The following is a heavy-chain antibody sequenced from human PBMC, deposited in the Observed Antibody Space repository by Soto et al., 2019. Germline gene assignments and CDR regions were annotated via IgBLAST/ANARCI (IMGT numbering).Heavy chain of an antibody. Sequence: QVQLVQSGAEVKKPGASVKVSCTTSGYTFTTYDINWVRQATGQGFEWMGWMNPNSGNTGYAQKFQGSVTMTGDTSISTAYMELSSLRSEDTAVYYCVRNLNGFDPWGQGTLVTVSS. CDR2: MNPNSGNT. V-gene: IGHV1-8*02. CDR1: GYTFTTYD. J-gene: IGHJ5*02. CDR3: VRNLNGFDP.